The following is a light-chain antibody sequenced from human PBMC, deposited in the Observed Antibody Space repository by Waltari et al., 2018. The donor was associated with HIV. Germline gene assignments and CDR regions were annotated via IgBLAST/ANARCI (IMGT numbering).Light chain of an antibody. CDR3: QHSRT. CDR2: AAS. J-gene: IGKJ1*01. CDR1: QSINNF. Sequence: DIQLTQSPSSVSASVGDRVTITCRASQSINNFLNWYRHKPGKAPELLIYAASNLQSGVPSRFSGSGSGTDFTRTINSLLPEDCTTYYCQHSRTFGQGTKVEIK. V-gene: IGKV1-39*01.